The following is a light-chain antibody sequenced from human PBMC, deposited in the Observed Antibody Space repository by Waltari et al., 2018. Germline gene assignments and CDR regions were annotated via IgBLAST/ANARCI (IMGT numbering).Light chain of an antibody. V-gene: IGLV2-14*01. CDR1: SSDVGGYNY. CDR2: DVT. Sequence: QSALTQPASVSGSPGQSITISCTGTSSDVGGYNYVSWYQQHPGKAPKLMIFDVTERPSGVSIRFSGSKSCNTASLTISGLQAEDEADYYCSSYTSSSTPLFGGGTKLTVL. CDR3: SSYTSSSTPL. J-gene: IGLJ2*01.